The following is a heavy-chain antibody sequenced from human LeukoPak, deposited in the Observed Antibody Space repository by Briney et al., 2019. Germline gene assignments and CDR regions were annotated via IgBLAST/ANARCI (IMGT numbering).Heavy chain of an antibody. CDR1: GYTFTSYD. D-gene: IGHD3-22*01. CDR2: MNPNSGNT. Sequence: ASVKVSCKASGYTFTSYDINWVRQATGQGLGWMGWMNPNSGNTGYAQKFQGRVTMTRNTSISTAHMELSSLRSEDTAVYYCARTYYDSSGYSGFDYWGQGTLVTVSS. J-gene: IGHJ4*02. V-gene: IGHV1-8*01. CDR3: ARTYYDSSGYSGFDY.